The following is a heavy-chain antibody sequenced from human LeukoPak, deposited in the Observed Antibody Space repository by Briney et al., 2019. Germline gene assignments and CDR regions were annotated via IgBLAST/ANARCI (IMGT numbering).Heavy chain of an antibody. CDR1: HDYISNYY. V-gene: IGHV4-59*01. CDR3: ARAKQWLRYNWFDP. CDR2: VYVSGST. J-gene: IGHJ5*02. Sequence: SETLSLTCTVSHDYISNYYWSWIRQPPGKGLEWIGYVYVSGSTKYNPSLKSRVAISLDTSKNQFALKLKSVTAADTAVYYCARAKQWLRYNWFDPWGQGTLVTVSS. D-gene: IGHD6-19*01.